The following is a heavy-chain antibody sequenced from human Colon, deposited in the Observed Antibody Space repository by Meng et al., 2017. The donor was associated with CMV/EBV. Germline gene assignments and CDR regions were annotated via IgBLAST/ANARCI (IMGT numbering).Heavy chain of an antibody. Sequence: GGSLRLSCAASGFTFSSYSMNWLRQAPGRGLEWVASISISNSYIYYADSVKGRFTISRDNAKNSSSLHMNSLRAEDTAIYYCARGGSRSYFFDNWGQGTLVTVSS. CDR2: ISISNSYI. V-gene: IGHV3-21*01. CDR3: ARGGSRSYFFDN. J-gene: IGHJ4*02. CDR1: GFTFSSYS. D-gene: IGHD3-10*01.